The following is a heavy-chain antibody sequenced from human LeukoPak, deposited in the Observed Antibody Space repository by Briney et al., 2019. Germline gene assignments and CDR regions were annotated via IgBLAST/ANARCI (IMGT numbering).Heavy chain of an antibody. Sequence: SETLSLTCTVSGGSFSSGSYYWNWIRQPPGKGLEWIAYISYSGNTNYNPSLKSRVTMSIDTSRNQFSLKLSSVPAADTAVYFCARDGVSNFDYWGQGTLVTVSS. CDR2: ISYSGNT. D-gene: IGHD3-16*01. CDR3: ARDGVSNFDY. CDR1: GGSFSSGSYY. V-gene: IGHV4-61*01. J-gene: IGHJ4*02.